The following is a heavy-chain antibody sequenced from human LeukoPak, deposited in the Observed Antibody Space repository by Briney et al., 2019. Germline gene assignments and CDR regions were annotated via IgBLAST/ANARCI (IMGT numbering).Heavy chain of an antibody. CDR3: AKDTKVYYGSGSYAPDY. D-gene: IGHD3-10*01. CDR2: ISGSGGST. Sequence: GGSLRLSCAASGFTFSSYAMSWVRQAPGKGLEWVSAISGSGGSTYYADSVKGRFTISRDNSKNTLYLQMNSLRAEDTAVYYCAKDTKVYYGSGSYAPDYWGQGTLVTVSS. CDR1: GFTFSSYA. J-gene: IGHJ4*02. V-gene: IGHV3-23*01.